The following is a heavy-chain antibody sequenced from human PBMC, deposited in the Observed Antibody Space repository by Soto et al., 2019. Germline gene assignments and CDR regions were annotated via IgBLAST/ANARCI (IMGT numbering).Heavy chain of an antibody. CDR1: GGSIRNYY. CDR2: IYYSGTT. J-gene: IGHJ1*01. V-gene: IGHV4-59*08. CDR3: VRHAYGDGEYFQH. Sequence: VQLQESGPGLVKPSETLSLTCTVSGGSIRNYYWSWIRQTPGRGLEWIGYIYYSGTTNYNPSLKSRVTLSVNTSKKQFSLHLSSVTAADTAVYYCVRHAYGDGEYFQHWGQGTLVSASS. D-gene: IGHD2-21*02.